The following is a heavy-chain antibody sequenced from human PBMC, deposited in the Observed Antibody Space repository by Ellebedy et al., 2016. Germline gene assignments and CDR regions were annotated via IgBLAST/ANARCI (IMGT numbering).Heavy chain of an antibody. CDR3: AKRLELRRVPDY. CDR1: GFTFSTSA. CDR2: ISGSGGGT. D-gene: IGHD1-7*01. V-gene: IGHV3-23*01. J-gene: IGHJ4*02. Sequence: GGSLRLSCAASGFTFSTSAMSWVRQAPGKGLEWVSAISGSGGGTYYADSVKGRFTISRDDSKNTPYLQMNSLRAEDTAVYYCAKRLELRRVPDYWGQGTLVTVSS.